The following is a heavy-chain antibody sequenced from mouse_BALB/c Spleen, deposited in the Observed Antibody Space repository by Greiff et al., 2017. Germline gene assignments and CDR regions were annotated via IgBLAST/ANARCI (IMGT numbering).Heavy chain of an antibody. Sequence: EVQLVESGGGLVQPGGSRKLSCAASGFTFSSFGMHWVRQAPEKGLEWVAYISSGSSTIYYADTVKGRFTISRDNPKNTLFLQMTSLRSEDTAMYYCARSRYYGSSYYFDYWGQGTTLTVSS. CDR3: ARSRYYGSSYYFDY. V-gene: IGHV5-17*02. CDR2: ISSGSSTI. D-gene: IGHD1-1*01. CDR1: GFTFSSFG. J-gene: IGHJ2*01.